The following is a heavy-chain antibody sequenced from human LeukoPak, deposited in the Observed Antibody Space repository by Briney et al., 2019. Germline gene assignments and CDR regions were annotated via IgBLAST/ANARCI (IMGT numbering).Heavy chain of an antibody. J-gene: IGHJ3*02. CDR1: GGSFSGYY. CDR3: ARGSLAVAGQGSAFDI. Sequence: SETLSLTCAVYGGSFSGYYWSWIRQPPGKGLEWIGEVNHSGSTNYNPSLKSRVTISVDKSKNQFSLKLSSVTAADTAVYYCARGSLAVAGQGSAFDIWGQGTMVTVSS. CDR2: VNHSGST. D-gene: IGHD6-19*01. V-gene: IGHV4-34*01.